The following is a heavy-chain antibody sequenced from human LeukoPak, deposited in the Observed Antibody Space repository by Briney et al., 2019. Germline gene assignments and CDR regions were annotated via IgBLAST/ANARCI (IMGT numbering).Heavy chain of an antibody. J-gene: IGHJ5*02. D-gene: IGHD6-19*01. CDR3: AKPISGGLAVSADWFDP. Sequence: GGSLRLSCAASGFTFRTFWMTWVRQAPGKRLQWVSTINASGGNTYYAESVRGRFTISRDNSKDTLYLQLNSLTAEDTAIYYCAKPISGGLAVSADWFDPWGQGTLVAVSS. CDR1: GFTFRTFW. CDR2: INASGGNT. V-gene: IGHV3-23*01.